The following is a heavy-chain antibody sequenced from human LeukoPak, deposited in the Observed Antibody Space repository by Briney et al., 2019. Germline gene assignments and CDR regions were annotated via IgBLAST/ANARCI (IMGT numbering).Heavy chain of an antibody. J-gene: IGHJ5*02. CDR3: AKQFVDV. V-gene: IGHV3-23*01. D-gene: IGHD5-24*01. CDR2: ISESGDDT. CDR1: GFTFTNFA. Sequence: GGSLRLSCAASGFTFTNFAMNWVRQAPGKGLEWVSSISESGDDTAYADSVKGRFTISRDNSRNTLYLQMISLRAEDTAVYYCAKQFVDVWGQRTLVTVSS.